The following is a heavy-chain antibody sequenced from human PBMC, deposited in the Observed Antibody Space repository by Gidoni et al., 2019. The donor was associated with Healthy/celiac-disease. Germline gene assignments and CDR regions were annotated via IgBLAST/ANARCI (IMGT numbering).Heavy chain of an antibody. J-gene: IGHJ5*02. CDR2: INHSGST. CDR1: GGSFSGYY. V-gene: IGHV4-34*01. Sequence: QVQLQQWGAGLLKPSETLSLTCAVYGGSFSGYYWSWIRQPPGKGLEWIGEINHSGSTNYNPSLKSRVTISVDTSKNQFSLKLSSVTAADTAVYYCARGPLGGDYRVVTQRRFDPWGQGTLVTVSS. D-gene: IGHD4-17*01. CDR3: ARGPLGGDYRVVTQRRFDP.